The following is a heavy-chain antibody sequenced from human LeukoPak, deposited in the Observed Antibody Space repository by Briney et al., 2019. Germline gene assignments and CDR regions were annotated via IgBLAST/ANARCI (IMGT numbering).Heavy chain of an antibody. CDR3: AKDREYSYGPAYFDY. J-gene: IGHJ4*02. CDR1: GFTFSSYA. Sequence: GGSLRLSCAASGFTFSSYAMSWVRQAPGKGLEWVSAISGSGGSTYYADSVEGRFTISRDNSKNTLYLQMNSLRAEDTAVYYCAKDREYSYGPAYFDYWGQGTLVTVSS. CDR2: ISGSGGST. V-gene: IGHV3-23*01. D-gene: IGHD5-18*01.